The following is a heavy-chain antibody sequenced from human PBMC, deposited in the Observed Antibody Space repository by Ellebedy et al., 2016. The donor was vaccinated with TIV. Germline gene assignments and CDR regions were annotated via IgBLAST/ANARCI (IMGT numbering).Heavy chain of an antibody. CDR3: ARLDSSGFDY. D-gene: IGHD6-19*01. CDR2: IYHTGGT. V-gene: IGHV4-30-2*01. J-gene: IGHJ4*02. CDR1: GGSISSGGYS. Sequence: MPSETLSLTCAVSGGSISSGGYSWSWIRQPPGKGLEWIGYIYHTGGTYYNPSLKSRVTVSLDRSKNDFSLRLSSVTAADTAVYYCARLDSSGFDYWGQGTLVTVSS.